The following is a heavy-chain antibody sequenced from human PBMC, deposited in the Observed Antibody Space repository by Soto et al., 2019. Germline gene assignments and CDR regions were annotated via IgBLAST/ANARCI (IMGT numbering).Heavy chain of an antibody. D-gene: IGHD2-15*01. CDR3: ARSRDGVVDH. CDR1: GYSISSSNW. V-gene: IGHV4-28*01. J-gene: IGHJ4*02. CDR2: IYYSGSS. Sequence: QVQLQESGPGLVKPSDTLSLTCAVSGYSISSSNWWGWIRQPPGKGLEWIGYIYYSGSSYYNPSPKDTVPKAINTSKNQFAPKLSFWTGVDTDVYYWARSRDGVVDHWGQGTPVTVSS.